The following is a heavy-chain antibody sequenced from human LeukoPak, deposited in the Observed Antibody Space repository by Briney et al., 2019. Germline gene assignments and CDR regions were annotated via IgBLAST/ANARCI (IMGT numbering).Heavy chain of an antibody. CDR3: ATGGVHYYDSSADY. J-gene: IGHJ4*02. D-gene: IGHD3-22*01. CDR1: GFTFSRSS. Sequence: GGSLRLSCAASGFTFSRSSMNWVRQAPGKGLEWVSSITTSSSYIYYADSVKGRFTISRDNAKNSLYLQLDSLRGEDTAVYYCATGGVHYYDSSADYWGQGTLVTVSS. V-gene: IGHV3-21*01. CDR2: ITTSSSYI.